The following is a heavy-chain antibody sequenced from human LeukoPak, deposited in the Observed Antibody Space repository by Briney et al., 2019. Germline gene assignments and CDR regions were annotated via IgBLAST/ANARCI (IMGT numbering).Heavy chain of an antibody. CDR2: LHNGGST. V-gene: IGHV3-66*01. J-gene: IGHJ1*01. D-gene: IGHD3-22*01. CDR1: GFTVSSKS. Sequence: GGSLRLSCAASGFTVSSKSTIWVRQAPGRGLEWVSFLHNGGSTYYADSVKGRFTISRDNSKNTLYLQMNSLRAEDTAMYYCARAGYYDSSGYWNAEYSQHWGQGTLVTVSS. CDR3: ARAGYYDSSGYWNAEYSQH.